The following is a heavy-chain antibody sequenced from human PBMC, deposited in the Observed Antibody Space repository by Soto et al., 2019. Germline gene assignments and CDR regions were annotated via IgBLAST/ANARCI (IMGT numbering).Heavy chain of an antibody. Sequence: QVQLVESGGGVGQPGRSLRLSCAASGFTFSSYGMHWVRQAPGKGLEWVAVISYDGSNKYYADSVKGRFTISRDNSKNTLYLQMNSLRAEDTAVYYCAKVSDLGATFDAFDIWGQGTMVTVSS. V-gene: IGHV3-30*18. D-gene: IGHD1-26*01. CDR2: ISYDGSNK. CDR1: GFTFSSYG. CDR3: AKVSDLGATFDAFDI. J-gene: IGHJ3*02.